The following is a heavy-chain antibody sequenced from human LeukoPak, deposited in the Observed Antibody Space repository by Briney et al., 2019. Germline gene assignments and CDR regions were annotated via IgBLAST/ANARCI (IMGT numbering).Heavy chain of an antibody. CDR1: GGSISSSSYY. Sequence: PSETLSLTCTVSGGSISSSSYYWGWIRQPPGKGLEWIGSIYYSGSTYYNPSLKSRVTISVDTSKNQFSLKLSSVTAADTAVYYCAGSLPGQWLRAFGVHAFDIWGQGTMVTVSS. V-gene: IGHV4-39*01. D-gene: IGHD6-19*01. CDR3: AGSLPGQWLRAFGVHAFDI. J-gene: IGHJ3*02. CDR2: IYYSGST.